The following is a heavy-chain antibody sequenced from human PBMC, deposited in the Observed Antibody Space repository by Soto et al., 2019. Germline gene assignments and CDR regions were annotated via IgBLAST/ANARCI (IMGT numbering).Heavy chain of an antibody. J-gene: IGHJ5*02. Sequence: QVPLVQSGAEVKKPGSSVKVSCKVSGGTFSSYAISWVRQAPGQGLEWMGGIVHMFGKSNYAQKFRGRVSITADESTSTGYMELSSLRSEDTAVYYCAREPQISKDYNRFDPWGQGTLVTVSS. D-gene: IGHD4-4*01. CDR2: IVHMFGKS. CDR1: GGTFSSYA. V-gene: IGHV1-69*12. CDR3: AREPQISKDYNRFDP.